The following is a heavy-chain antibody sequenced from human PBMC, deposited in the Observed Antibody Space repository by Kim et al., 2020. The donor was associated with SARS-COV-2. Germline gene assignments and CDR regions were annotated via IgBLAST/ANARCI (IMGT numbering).Heavy chain of an antibody. CDR3: ARDSPGDIVVVPAAPDAFDI. CDR1: GFTVSSNY. J-gene: IGHJ3*02. Sequence: GGSLRLSCAASGFTVSSNYMSWVRQAPGKGLEWVSVIYSGGSTYYADSVKGRFTISRDNSKNTLYLQMNSLRAEDTAVYYCARDSPGDIVVVPAAPDAFDIWGQGQRGPVPP. CDR2: IYSGGST. V-gene: IGHV3-66*01. D-gene: IGHD2-2*01.